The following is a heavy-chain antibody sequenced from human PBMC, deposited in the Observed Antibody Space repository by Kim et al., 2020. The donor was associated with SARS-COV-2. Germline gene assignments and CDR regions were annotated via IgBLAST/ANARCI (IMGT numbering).Heavy chain of an antibody. CDR3: ARDRGPGWVLGYCFDS. CDR2: IWYDGSNK. J-gene: IGHJ4*02. V-gene: IGHV3-33*01. D-gene: IGHD1-26*01. Sequence: GGSLRLSCAASGFTFSSYGMHWVRQAPGKGLEWVAVIWYDGSNKYYADSVKGRFTISRDNSKNTLYLQMNSLRAEATAVYYCARDRGPGWVLGYCFDSWGQGTLVTVSS. CDR1: GFTFSSYG.